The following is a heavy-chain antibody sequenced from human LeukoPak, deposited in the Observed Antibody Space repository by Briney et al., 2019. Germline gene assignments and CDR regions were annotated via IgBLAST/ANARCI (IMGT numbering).Heavy chain of an antibody. J-gene: IGHJ5*02. D-gene: IGHD3-10*01. CDR3: ARRVQMSSASATSNTWLDP. CDR2: IHFSGDT. Sequence: PSETLSLTCTVSGDSISSSYWNWIRQPPGKGLEWIGHIHFSGDTNYNPSLKSRVTISLDSAKNQFSLRLISVTAADTAVYYCARRVQMSSASATSNTWLDPWGQGTLVSVSP. CDR1: GDSISSSY. V-gene: IGHV4-59*01.